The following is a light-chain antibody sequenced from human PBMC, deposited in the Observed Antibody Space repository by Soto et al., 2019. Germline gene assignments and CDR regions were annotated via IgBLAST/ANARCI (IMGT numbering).Light chain of an antibody. Sequence: QSVLTQPPSASGTPGQRVTISCSGSGSNIGSNTVSWYQQLPGTAPKVLIYYNNQRPSGVPDRFSGSKSGTSASLAISGLQSEDESDYYCAAWDDTLKRYVFGTGTKLTVL. CDR3: AAWDDTLKRYV. CDR2: YNN. J-gene: IGLJ1*01. V-gene: IGLV1-44*01. CDR1: GSNIGSNT.